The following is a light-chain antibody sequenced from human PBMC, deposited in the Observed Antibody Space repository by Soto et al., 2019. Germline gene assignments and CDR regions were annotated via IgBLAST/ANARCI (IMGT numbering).Light chain of an antibody. Sequence: EIVLTQSPGTLSLCPGETATLSCRASQSVSSTYLAWYQQKPGQAPRLLIYGASSRATGIPDRFSGSGSGRDFTLTISRLEPEEFAVYYCQQYGGSITFGQGTRLEIE. CDR3: QQYGGSIT. J-gene: IGKJ5*01. CDR2: GAS. V-gene: IGKV3-20*01. CDR1: QSVSSTY.